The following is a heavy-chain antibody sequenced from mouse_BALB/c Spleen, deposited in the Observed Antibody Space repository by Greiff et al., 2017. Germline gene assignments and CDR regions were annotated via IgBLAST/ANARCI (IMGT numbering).Heavy chain of an antibody. D-gene: IGHD1-2*01. CDR3: ARSRGYGYGDYYFDY. J-gene: IGHJ2*01. V-gene: IGHV1-14*01. CDR2: INPYNDGT. Sequence: EVQLQQSGPELVKPGASVKMSCKASGYTFTSYVMHWVKQKPGQGLEWIGYINPYNDGTKYNEKFKGKATLTSDKSSSTAYMELSSLTSEDSAVYYCARSRGYGYGDYYFDYWGQGTTLTVSS. CDR1: GYTFTSYV.